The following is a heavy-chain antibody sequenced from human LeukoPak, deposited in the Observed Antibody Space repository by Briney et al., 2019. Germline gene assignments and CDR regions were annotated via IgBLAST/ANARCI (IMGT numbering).Heavy chain of an antibody. D-gene: IGHD1-26*01. CDR2: INPNSGGT. V-gene: IGHV1-2*04. CDR1: GYTFTGYY. CDR3: AREKEWELESRVGMDV. Sequence: ASVKVSCKASGYTFTGYYLNWVRQAPGQGLEWMGWINPNSGGTNYAQKFQGWVTMTRDTSISTAYMEMSRLRSDDTAVYYCAREKEWELESRVGMDVRGQGTTVTVSS. J-gene: IGHJ6*02.